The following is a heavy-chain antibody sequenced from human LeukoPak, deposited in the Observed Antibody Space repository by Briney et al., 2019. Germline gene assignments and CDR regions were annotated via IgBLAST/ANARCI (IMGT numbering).Heavy chain of an antibody. D-gene: IGHD3-22*01. CDR2: IYYSGGT. J-gene: IGHJ3*02. Sequence: PSETLSLTCTVSGGSISSSSYYWAWIRQPPRKGLEWIGSIYYSGGTHYNPSLKGRVTMSVDTSKNQFSLRLTSVTAADTAMYYCVTTYSFDSSGYLNAFDIWGQGTMVTVSS. V-gene: IGHV4-39*01. CDR1: GGSISSSSYY. CDR3: VTTYSFDSSGYLNAFDI.